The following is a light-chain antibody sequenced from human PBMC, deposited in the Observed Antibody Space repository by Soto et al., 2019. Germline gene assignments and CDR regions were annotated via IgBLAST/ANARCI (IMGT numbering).Light chain of an antibody. V-gene: IGKV1-5*01. CDR1: QSISSS. CDR3: QKYNNYTWT. CDR2: DDS. J-gene: IGKJ1*01. Sequence: DIQMTQSASPPSASGGYKVPITCRASQSISSSLAWYQQKTGKAPNILIYDDSSLESGVPSRFSGSGSGTELNLTISRLQPDDFATYYCQKYNNYTWTCGQGTKVDIK.